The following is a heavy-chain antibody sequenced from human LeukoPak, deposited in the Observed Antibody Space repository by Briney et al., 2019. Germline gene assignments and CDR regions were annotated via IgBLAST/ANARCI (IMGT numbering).Heavy chain of an antibody. CDR1: GFAFSSSA. CDR3: ATGPPFDN. J-gene: IGHJ4*02. Sequence: GGSLRLSCAASGFAFSSSALSWVRQAPGKGLEWVSAVSGSGDRIDYADSVKGRFTISRDNSKDTLFLQMSSLRAEDTAVYFCATGPPFDNWGQGTLVTVST. V-gene: IGHV3-23*01. CDR2: VSGSGDRI.